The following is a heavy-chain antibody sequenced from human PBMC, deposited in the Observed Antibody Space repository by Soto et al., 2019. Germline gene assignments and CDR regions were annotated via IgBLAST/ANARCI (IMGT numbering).Heavy chain of an antibody. J-gene: IGHJ1*01. D-gene: IGHD6-19*01. Sequence: EVQLLESGGGVVQPGGSLRLSCVASGLSFRDFAMSWVRQAPGKGLEWVVGISDSGATTYYADSVRGRFTISRDNSRNKVFLQLNCLRSDDTASYYCAREDTGSGALDSCGQGTLVTVSS. CDR1: GLSFRDFA. CDR2: ISDSGATT. CDR3: AREDTGSGALDS. V-gene: IGHV3-23*01.